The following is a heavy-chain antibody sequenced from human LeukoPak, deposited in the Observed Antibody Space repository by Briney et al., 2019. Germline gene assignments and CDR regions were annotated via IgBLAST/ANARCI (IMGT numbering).Heavy chain of an antibody. CDR2: ISGSGGST. Sequence: GGSLRLSCAASGFTFSSYAMSWVRQAPGKGLEWVSAISGSGGSTYYADSVKGRFTISRDNSKNTLYLQMNSLRAEDTAVYYCATRGGRQQLVTFDYWGQGTLVTVSS. V-gene: IGHV3-23*01. J-gene: IGHJ4*02. CDR3: ATRGGRQQLVTFDY. CDR1: GFTFSSYA. D-gene: IGHD6-13*01.